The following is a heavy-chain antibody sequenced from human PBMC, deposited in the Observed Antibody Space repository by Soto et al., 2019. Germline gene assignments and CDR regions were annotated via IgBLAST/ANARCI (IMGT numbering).Heavy chain of an antibody. J-gene: IGHJ4*02. CDR3: AKDQYYYHSSGYFDY. CDR1: GFTFSSYA. V-gene: IGHV3-23*01. Sequence: LRLSFAASGFTFSSYAMSWVRQAPGKGLEWVSAISGSGGSTYYADSVKGRFTISRDNSKNTLYLQMNSLRAEDTAVYYCAKDQYYYHSSGYFDYWGQATLVTVSS. CDR2: ISGSGGST. D-gene: IGHD3-22*01.